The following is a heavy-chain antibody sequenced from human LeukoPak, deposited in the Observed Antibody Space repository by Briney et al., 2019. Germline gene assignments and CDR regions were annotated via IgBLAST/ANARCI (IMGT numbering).Heavy chain of an antibody. CDR1: GGSISSYY. D-gene: IGHD3-3*01. J-gene: IGHJ4*02. CDR2: INHSGST. V-gene: IGHV4-34*01. CDR3: ARTKRFLEWLLDY. Sequence: SETLSLTCTVSGGSISSYYWSWIRQPPGKGLEWIGEINHSGSTNYNPSLKSRVTISVDTSKNQFSLKLSSVTAADTAVYYCARTKRFLEWLLDYWGQGTLVTVSS.